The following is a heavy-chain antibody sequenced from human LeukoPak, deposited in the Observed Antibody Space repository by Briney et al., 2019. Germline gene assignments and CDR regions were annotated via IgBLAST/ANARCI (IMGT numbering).Heavy chain of an antibody. CDR1: GFTFSSYW. D-gene: IGHD5-18*01. CDR2: IKQDGSEK. Sequence: PGGSLRLSCAASGFTFSSYWMSWVRQAPGKGLEWVANIKQDGSEKYYVDSVKGRFTISRDNAKNSLYLQMNSLRAEDTAVYYCAREGYSYGKGYFDYWGQGTLVTVSS. V-gene: IGHV3-7*01. CDR3: AREGYSYGKGYFDY. J-gene: IGHJ4*02.